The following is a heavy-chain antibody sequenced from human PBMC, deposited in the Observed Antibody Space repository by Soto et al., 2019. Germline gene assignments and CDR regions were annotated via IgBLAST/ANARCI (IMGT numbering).Heavy chain of an antibody. Sequence: QVQLQESGPGLVKPSQTLSLTCTVSGGSISSGGYYWSWIRQHPGKGLEWIGYIYYSGSTYYNPSRKSRVTISVDTSKNQFSLKLSSVTAADTAVYYCARGGRRSPVMHVWGQGTTVTVSS. CDR3: ARGGRRSPVMHV. V-gene: IGHV4-31*03. CDR1: GGSISSGGYY. J-gene: IGHJ6*02. CDR2: IYYSGST.